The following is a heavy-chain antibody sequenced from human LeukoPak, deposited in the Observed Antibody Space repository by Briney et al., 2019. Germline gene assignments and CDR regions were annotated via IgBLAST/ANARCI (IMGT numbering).Heavy chain of an antibody. CDR2: IWFDGSKI. J-gene: IGHJ4*02. CDR3: ARDLAKGRYFDY. Sequence: YPGMSLRLSCAASGFTFNTYGMHWVRQTPGKGLEWVAVIWFDGSKIYYTDSVKGRFTISRDNSKSTLFLQMSSLRAEDSGVYYCARDLAKGRYFDYWGQGTLVTVSS. CDR1: GFTFNTYG. V-gene: IGHV3-33*01. D-gene: IGHD1-26*01.